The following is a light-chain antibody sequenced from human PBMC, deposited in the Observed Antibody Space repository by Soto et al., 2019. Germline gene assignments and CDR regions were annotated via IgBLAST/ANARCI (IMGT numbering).Light chain of an antibody. V-gene: IGKV3-20*01. CDR2: GAS. Sequence: EIVLTQSPGTLSLSPGERATLSCRASQSVASRNLAWYQQKSGQAPRLLIYGASSRAIHTPDRFSGSGSGTDFTLTISGVEPEDFAEYFCQHFGNSLWTFGQGTKVEI. CDR3: QHFGNSLWT. J-gene: IGKJ1*01. CDR1: QSVASRN.